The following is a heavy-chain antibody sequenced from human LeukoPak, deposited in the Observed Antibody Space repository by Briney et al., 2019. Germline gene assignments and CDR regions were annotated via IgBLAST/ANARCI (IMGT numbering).Heavy chain of an antibody. J-gene: IGHJ4*02. CDR2: ISSNGGST. Sequence: GGSLRLSCSASGFTFSNYAMHWVRQAPGKGLEYVSAISSNGGSTYYADSVKGRFTISRDNSKNTLYLQMSSLRAEDTAVYYCVKPYSSSWFAEDYWGQGTLVTVSS. V-gene: IGHV3-64D*06. CDR3: VKPYSSSWFAEDY. D-gene: IGHD6-13*01. CDR1: GFTFSNYA.